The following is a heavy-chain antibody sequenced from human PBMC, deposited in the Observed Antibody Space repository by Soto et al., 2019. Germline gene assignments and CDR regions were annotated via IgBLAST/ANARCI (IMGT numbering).Heavy chain of an antibody. D-gene: IGHD3-16*01. V-gene: IGHV4-61*01. CDR2: IYYSGST. J-gene: IGHJ5*02. CDR1: GGSASNGNYY. Sequence: PSETLSLTCTVFGGSASNGNYYWRWILQPPGKGLEWIGYIYYSGSTNYNPSLKSRVSISLDTSKNQFSLRLTSVTSAHTAVSYCARMQVETHMINWFDPWAQGTLVTVSS. CDR3: ARMQVETHMINWFDP.